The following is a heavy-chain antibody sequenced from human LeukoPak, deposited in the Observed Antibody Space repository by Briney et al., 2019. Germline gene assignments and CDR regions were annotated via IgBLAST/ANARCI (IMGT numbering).Heavy chain of an antibody. CDR2: INHSGST. V-gene: IGHV4-34*01. Sequence: SETLSLTCAVYGGSFSGYYWSWLRQPPGKGLEWIGEINHSGSTNYNPSLKSRVTISVDTSKNQFSLKLSPVTAADTAVYYCASIGDSSGYSSDYWGQGTLVTVSS. CDR3: ASIGDSSGYSSDY. CDR1: GGSFSGYY. D-gene: IGHD3-22*01. J-gene: IGHJ4*02.